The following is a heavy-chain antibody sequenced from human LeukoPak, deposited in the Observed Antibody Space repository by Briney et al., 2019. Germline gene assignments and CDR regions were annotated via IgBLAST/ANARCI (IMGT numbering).Heavy chain of an antibody. CDR3: ATGKGYCSSTSCYRTGYYYGMDV. Sequence: ASVKVSCKVSTYTVTELSMHWVRQAPGKGLEWMGGFDPEHGQRIYAQKFQGRVTMTEDTSTDTAYMELSSLRSEDTAVYYCATGKGYCSSTSCYRTGYYYGMDVWGQGTTVTVSS. J-gene: IGHJ6*02. CDR2: FDPEHGQR. D-gene: IGHD2-2*01. V-gene: IGHV1-24*01. CDR1: TYTVTELS.